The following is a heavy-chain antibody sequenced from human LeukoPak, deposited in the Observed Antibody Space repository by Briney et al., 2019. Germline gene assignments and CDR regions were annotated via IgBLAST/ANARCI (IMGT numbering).Heavy chain of an antibody. CDR1: GYTFTSYG. J-gene: IGHJ6*02. D-gene: IGHD1-7*01. CDR2: ISGDNSNT. V-gene: IGHV1-18*01. Sequence: ASVKVSCKASGYTFTSYGISWMRQAPGQGLEWMGWISGDNSNTKYAEKIQGRVTMTTDTSTSTAYMELRSLRSDDTAVYYCARDELLGYGMDVWGQGTTVTVSS. CDR3: ARDELLGYGMDV.